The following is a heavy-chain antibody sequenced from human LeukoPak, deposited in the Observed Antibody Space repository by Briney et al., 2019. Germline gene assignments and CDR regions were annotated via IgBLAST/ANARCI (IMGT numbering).Heavy chain of an antibody. D-gene: IGHD3-22*01. V-gene: IGHV1-2*06. CDR1: GYTFTDYY. Sequence: GSVKVSCKASGYTFTDYYMHWVRQAPGQGLEWMGRINPNSGGTNYAQKMEGRVTMTRDTYNSTDYMELSRLRSDDTAVYYCARASNIYDSSGYYYTLDYWVQGTLVTVSS. J-gene: IGHJ4*02. CDR2: INPNSGGT. CDR3: ARASNIYDSSGYYYTLDY.